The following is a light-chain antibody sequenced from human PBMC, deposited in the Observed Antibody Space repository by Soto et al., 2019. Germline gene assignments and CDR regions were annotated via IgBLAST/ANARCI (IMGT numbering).Light chain of an antibody. CDR1: QSVSNNY. Sequence: EIVLTQSPGTLSRSPGERATLSCRASQSVSNNYLAWYQQKPGQAPRLLIYGASNRATGIPDRFSGSGSVTDFTLTISRLEPEDFAVYYCQQYGSSGTFGQGTKVEIK. CDR2: GAS. J-gene: IGKJ1*01. V-gene: IGKV3-20*01. CDR3: QQYGSSGT.